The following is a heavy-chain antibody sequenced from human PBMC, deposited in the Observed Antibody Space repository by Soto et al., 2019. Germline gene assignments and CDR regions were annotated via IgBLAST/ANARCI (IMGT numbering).Heavy chain of an antibody. CDR1: GGTFSSYS. J-gene: IGHJ4*02. CDR2: IIHIFGTA. V-gene: IGHV1-69*01. CDR3: ARDGGRDCGGIEY. D-gene: IGHD1-26*01. Sequence: QVQLVQSGAEVKKPESSVNVSCQASGGTFSSYSINWVRQAPGQGLEWMGEIIHIFGTANYAQKFQGRVTISADEATSTAYMELSSLRSEDTAVYFCARDGGRDCGGIEYCGQGTLVTVSS.